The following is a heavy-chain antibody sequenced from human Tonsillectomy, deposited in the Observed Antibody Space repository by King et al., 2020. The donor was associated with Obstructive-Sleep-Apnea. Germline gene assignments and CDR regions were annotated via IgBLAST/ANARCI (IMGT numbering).Heavy chain of an antibody. CDR3: AKDRPRYSSSWKLFDY. J-gene: IGHJ4*02. CDR2: ISWNSGRL. CDR1: GFSFDDYA. Sequence: VQLVESGGGLVQPGRSLRLSCAASGFSFDDYAMHWVRQAPGKGLEWVSGISWNSGRLGYADSVKGRFTISRDNAKNSLYLQMNSLRAEDTALYYCAKDRPRYSSSWKLFDYWGQGPLVTVSS. V-gene: IGHV3-9*01. D-gene: IGHD6-13*01.